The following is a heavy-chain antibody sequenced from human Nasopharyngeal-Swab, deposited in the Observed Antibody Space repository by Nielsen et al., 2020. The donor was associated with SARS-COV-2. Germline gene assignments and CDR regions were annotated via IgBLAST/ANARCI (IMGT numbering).Heavy chain of an antibody. V-gene: IGHV3-30*04. CDR3: AREGDIVVVQDAFHI. CDR1: AFTFSSYA. CDR2: IAYAGSNK. Sequence: AWSLRLSCAASAFTFSSYAMHWVRQAPGKGLGLVAVIAYAGSNKYYADSVKGRFTISRDNSKHTLYLQITCLRAEANAVYYCAREGDIVVVQDAFHIWGQGTMVTVSS. D-gene: IGHD2-2*01. J-gene: IGHJ3*02.